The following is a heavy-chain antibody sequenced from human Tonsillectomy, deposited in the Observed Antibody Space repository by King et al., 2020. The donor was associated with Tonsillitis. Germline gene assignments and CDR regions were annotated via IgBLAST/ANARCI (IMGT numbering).Heavy chain of an antibody. Sequence: QLVQSGAEVKKPGSSVKVYCKASGGTFSSYALSWVRQAPGQGLEWMGRIIPILGVTNYAQKFQGRVTITADKSTSTAYMELNSLRSEDTAVYYCAREATGTTRDYWGQGTLVTVSS. D-gene: IGHD1-1*01. CDR1: GGTFSSYA. J-gene: IGHJ4*02. CDR2: IIPILGVT. CDR3: AREATGTTRDY. V-gene: IGHV1-69*09.